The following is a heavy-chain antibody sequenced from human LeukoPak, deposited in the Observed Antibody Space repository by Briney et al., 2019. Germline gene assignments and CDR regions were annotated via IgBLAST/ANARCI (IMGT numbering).Heavy chain of an antibody. CDR2: ISGTGGHT. V-gene: IGHV3-23*01. D-gene: IGHD1-26*01. Sequence: PGASLRLSCAASGFTFSSCAMSWVRQAPGKGRDWDSAISGTGGHTYYADSVKGRFTISRDNSKNTQYLQMNSLRADDTAVYYCAKRVGANHDAFDMWGQGTMVTVSS. CDR3: AKRVGANHDAFDM. CDR1: GFTFSSCA. J-gene: IGHJ3*02.